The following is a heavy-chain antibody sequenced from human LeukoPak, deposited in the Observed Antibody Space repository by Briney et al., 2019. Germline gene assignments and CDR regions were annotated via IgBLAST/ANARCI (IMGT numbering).Heavy chain of an antibody. CDR2: IYYSGST. CDR3: ARTGRLLWFGDVAFDI. D-gene: IGHD3-10*01. Sequence: PSETLSLTCTVSGGSVSSSSYYWGWIRQPPGKGLEWIGSIYYSGSTYYNPSLKSRVTISVDTSKNQFSLKLSSVTAADTAVYYCARTGRLLWFGDVAFDIWGQGTMVTVSS. J-gene: IGHJ3*02. CDR1: GGSVSSSSYY. V-gene: IGHV4-39*07.